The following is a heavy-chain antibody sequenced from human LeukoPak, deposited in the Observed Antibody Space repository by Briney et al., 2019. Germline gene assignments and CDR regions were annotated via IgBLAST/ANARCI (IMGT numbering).Heavy chain of an antibody. D-gene: IGHD1-26*01. CDR3: ASPSRSSISMPQFDY. J-gene: IGHJ4*02. V-gene: IGHV3-23*01. CDR1: GFTFSSYA. CDR2: ISGSGGST. Sequence: PGGSLRLSCAASGFTFSSYAMSWVRQAPGKGLEWVSAISGSGGSTYYADSVKGRFTISRDNSKNTLYLQMNSLRAEDTAVYYCASPSRSSISMPQFDYWGRGALVTVSS.